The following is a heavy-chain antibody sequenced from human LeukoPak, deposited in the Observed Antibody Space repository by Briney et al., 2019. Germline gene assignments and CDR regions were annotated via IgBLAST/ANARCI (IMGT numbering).Heavy chain of an antibody. J-gene: IGHJ6*02. CDR3: AHRRSIPWLLLPNRYYYGMDV. V-gene: IGHV2-5*01. CDR1: GFSLRTSGVG. CDR2: IYWNDDK. D-gene: IGHD3-22*01. Sequence: SGPTLVNPPQTLTLTCTFSGFSLRTSGVGVGWIRQPPGKALEWLSLIYWNDDKRYSPSLKSRLTITKDTSKNQVVLTMTNMDPVDTATYYCAHRRSIPWLLLPNRYYYGMDVWGQGTTVTVSS.